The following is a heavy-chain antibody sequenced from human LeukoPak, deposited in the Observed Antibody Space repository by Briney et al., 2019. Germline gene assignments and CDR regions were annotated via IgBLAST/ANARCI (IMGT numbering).Heavy chain of an antibody. CDR2: IRYDGNNK. V-gene: IGHV3-30*02. D-gene: IGHD3-22*01. Sequence: GGSLRLSCAASGFTFSSYGMHWVRQAPGKGLEWVAFIRYDGNNKYYADSVKGRFTISRDNSKNTLYLQMSSLRAEDTAVYYYAKFPHYYESSGYYYLDYWGQGTLVTVSS. CDR1: GFTFSSYG. CDR3: AKFPHYYESSGYYYLDY. J-gene: IGHJ4*02.